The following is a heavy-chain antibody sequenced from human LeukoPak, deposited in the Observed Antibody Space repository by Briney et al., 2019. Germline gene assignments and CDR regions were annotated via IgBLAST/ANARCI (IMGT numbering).Heavy chain of an antibody. J-gene: IGHJ5*02. CDR3: ARAIVVTNWFDP. D-gene: IGHD5-12*01. V-gene: IGHV4-61*09. CDR2: IYTSGST. Sequence: SQTLSLTCTVSGGSISSGSYYWSWIRQPAGKGLEWIGHIYTSGSTNYNPSLKSRVTISVDTSKNQFSLKLSSVTAADTAVYYCARAIVVTNWFDPWGQGTLVTVSS. CDR1: GGSISSGSYY.